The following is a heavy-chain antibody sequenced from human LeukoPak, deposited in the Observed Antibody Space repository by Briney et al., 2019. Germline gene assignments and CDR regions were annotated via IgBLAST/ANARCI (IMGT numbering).Heavy chain of an antibody. D-gene: IGHD5-12*01. CDR2: IWYDGSNK. CDR3: ARNQDGYNGYFDY. CDR1: GFTFSSYG. V-gene: IGHV3-33*01. Sequence: GRSLRLSCTASGFTFSSYGMPWVRQAPGKGLEWVAVIWYDGSNKYYADSVKGRFTISRDNSKNTLYLQMNSLRAEDTAVYYCARNQDGYNGYFDYWGQGTLVTVSS. J-gene: IGHJ4*02.